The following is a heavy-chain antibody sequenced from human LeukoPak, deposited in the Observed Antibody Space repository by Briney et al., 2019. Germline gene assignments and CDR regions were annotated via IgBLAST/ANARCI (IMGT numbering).Heavy chain of an antibody. J-gene: IGHJ3*01. CDR2: ISYIGST. CDR1: SGSISSSY. D-gene: IGHD3-10*01. CDR3: ASDSISINAFDA. Sequence: SETLSLTCTVSSGSISSSYWSWIRQPPGKGLEWIGYISYIGSTNYNPSLKSRVTISIDTSKNEVSLMLTSVTAADTAVYYCASDSISINAFDAWGQGTMVTVSS. V-gene: IGHV4-59*01.